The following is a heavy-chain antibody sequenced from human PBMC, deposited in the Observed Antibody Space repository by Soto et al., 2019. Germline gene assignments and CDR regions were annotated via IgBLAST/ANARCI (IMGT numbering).Heavy chain of an antibody. CDR1: GFTVNNNY. V-gene: IGHV3-66*01. J-gene: IGHJ2*01. CDR3: ARAWPTVTVTGYFDL. Sequence: GGSLILSCAAYGFTVNNNYMNWVRQAPGKGLEWVSIIYSGGRTYYADSVKGRFTISRDNSNNTLFLQMNSLRAEDTAVYYCARAWPTVTVTGYFDLWAVAPWSPSPQ. CDR2: IYSGGRT. D-gene: IGHD4-17*01.